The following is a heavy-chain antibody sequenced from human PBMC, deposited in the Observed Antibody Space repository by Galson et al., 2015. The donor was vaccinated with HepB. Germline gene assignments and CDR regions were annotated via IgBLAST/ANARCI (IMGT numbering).Heavy chain of an antibody. CDR3: ARRPYCGGDCPIQGWFDP. D-gene: IGHD2-21*02. J-gene: IGHJ5*02. Sequence: QSGAEVKQPGESLKISCKGSGYSFTSYWIGWVRQMPGKGLEWMGTIYPGDSDTRYSPSFQGQVTISADKSISTAYLQWSSLKASDTAMYYCARRPYCGGDCPIQGWFDPWGQGTLVTVSS. V-gene: IGHV5-51*01. CDR1: GYSFTSYW. CDR2: IYPGDSDT.